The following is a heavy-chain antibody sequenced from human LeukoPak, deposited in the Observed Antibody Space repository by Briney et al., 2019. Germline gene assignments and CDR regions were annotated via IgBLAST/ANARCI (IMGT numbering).Heavy chain of an antibody. D-gene: IGHD2-21*02. J-gene: IGHJ4*02. Sequence: GRSLRLSCAASGFSVSNTYMSWVRQAPGKGLEWVSIIYSGGNTYYADSVKGRFTISRDNSKNTLYLQMNRLRPEDTAVYYCARGTVTAPDYWGQGTLVTVSP. CDR3: ARGTVTAPDY. V-gene: IGHV3-53*01. CDR1: GFSVSNTY. CDR2: IYSGGNT.